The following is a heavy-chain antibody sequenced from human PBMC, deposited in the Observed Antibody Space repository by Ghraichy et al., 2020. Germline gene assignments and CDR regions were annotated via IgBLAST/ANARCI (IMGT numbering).Heavy chain of an antibody. J-gene: IGHJ6*02. CDR2: IWYDGSNK. CDR1: GFTFSSYG. Sequence: GGSLRLSCAASGFTFSSYGMHWVRQAPGKGLEWVAVIWYDGSNKYYADSVKGRFTISRDNSKNTLYLQMNSLRAEDTAVYYCARDLRDYGDYVVHWHYYYYYGMDVWGQGTTVTVSS. D-gene: IGHD4-17*01. CDR3: ARDLRDYGDYVVHWHYYYYYGMDV. V-gene: IGHV3-33*01.